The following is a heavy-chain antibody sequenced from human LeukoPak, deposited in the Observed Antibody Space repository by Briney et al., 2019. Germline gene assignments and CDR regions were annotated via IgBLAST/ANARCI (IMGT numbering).Heavy chain of an antibody. D-gene: IGHD1-26*01. CDR3: ARDPYSGNYGAYYYYYMDV. J-gene: IGHJ6*03. Sequence: GGSLRLSCTAPGFTFSSYNMNWVRQAPGKGPEWVSSITSSSTYIYYADSVRGRFTISRDNAKNSLYLQMNSLRAEDTAVYFCARDPYSGNYGAYYYYYMDVWGKGTTVTTSS. CDR1: GFTFSSYN. V-gene: IGHV3-21*01. CDR2: ITSSSTYI.